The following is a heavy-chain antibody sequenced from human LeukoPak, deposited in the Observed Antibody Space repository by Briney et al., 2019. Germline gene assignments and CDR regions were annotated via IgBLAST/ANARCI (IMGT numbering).Heavy chain of an antibody. CDR3: ARDLDDGYNL. D-gene: IGHD5-24*01. CDR2: ISYDGSNK. V-gene: IGHV3-30*03. CDR1: GFTFSSYG. J-gene: IGHJ4*02. Sequence: PGRSLRLSCAASGFTFSSYGMHWVRQAPGKGLEWVAVISYDGSNKYYADSVKGRFTISRDNSKNTLYLQMNSLRAEDTAVYYCARDLDDGYNLWGQGTLVTVSS.